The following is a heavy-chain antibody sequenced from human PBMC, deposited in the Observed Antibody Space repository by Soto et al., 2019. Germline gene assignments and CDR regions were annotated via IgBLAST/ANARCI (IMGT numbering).Heavy chain of an antibody. CDR2: ISGSGDNT. J-gene: IGHJ6*03. D-gene: IGHD3-16*02. V-gene: IGHV3-23*01. CDR1: GFTSSTYA. Sequence: PGGSLRLSCAAAGFTSSTYAISWVRRAPGKGLEWVSAISGSGDNTYYADSVKGRFTISRDNSKNTLYLQMNSLRAEDTAIYYCAKNRKGHTAYYMDVWGKGTTVTVSS. CDR3: AKNRKGHTAYYMDV.